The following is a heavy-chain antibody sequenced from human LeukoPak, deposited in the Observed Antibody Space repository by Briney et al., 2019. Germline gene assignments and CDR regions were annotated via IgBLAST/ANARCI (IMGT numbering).Heavy chain of an antibody. CDR2: ISYDGSNK. D-gene: IGHD3-22*01. CDR1: GFTFSSYG. CDR3: AKDIASGYIPVDAFDI. V-gene: IGHV3-30*18. Sequence: PGGSLRLSCAASGFTFSSYGMHWVRQAPGKGLEWVAVISYDGSNKYYADSVKGRFTISRDNAKNSLYLQMNSLRAEDTALYYCAKDIASGYIPVDAFDIWGQGTMVTVSS. J-gene: IGHJ3*02.